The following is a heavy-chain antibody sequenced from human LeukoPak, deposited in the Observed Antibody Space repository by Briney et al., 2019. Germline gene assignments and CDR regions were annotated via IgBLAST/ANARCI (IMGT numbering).Heavy chain of an antibody. CDR3: ARGDRSSSSLDY. CDR2: IYSGGST. V-gene: IGHV3-53*05. Sequence: GGSLRLSCAASGFTVSSNYMSWVRQAPGKGLEWVSVIYSGGSTYYADSVKGRFTISRDNSKNTLYLQMNSLRAEDTAVYYCARGDRSSSSLDYWGQGTLVTVSS. CDR1: GFTVSSNY. J-gene: IGHJ4*02. D-gene: IGHD6-6*01.